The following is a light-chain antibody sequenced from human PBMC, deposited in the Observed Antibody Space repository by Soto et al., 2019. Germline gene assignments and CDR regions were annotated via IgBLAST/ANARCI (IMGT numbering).Light chain of an antibody. CDR3: QQYGSSPRT. J-gene: IGKJ1*01. CDR2: GAS. V-gene: IGKV3-20*01. CDR1: QSVSSSY. Sequence: ELVLTQSPGTLSLSPVESATLSCRASQSVSSSYLAWYQQKPGQAPRLLIYGASSRATGIPDRFSGSGSGTDFTLTISRLEPEDFAVYYCQQYGSSPRTFGQGTKVDI.